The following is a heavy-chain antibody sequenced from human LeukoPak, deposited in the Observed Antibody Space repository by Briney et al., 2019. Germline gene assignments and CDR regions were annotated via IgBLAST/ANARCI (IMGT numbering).Heavy chain of an antibody. Sequence: GGSLRLSCAASGFTFSSYSMNWVRQAPGKGLEWVSYISSLSGTINYADSVKGRFIISRDNAKNSLYLQMNSLRAEDTAVYYCARDRLRGDYWGQGTLVTVSS. V-gene: IGHV3-48*01. CDR1: GFTFSSYS. CDR3: ARDRLRGDY. J-gene: IGHJ4*02. D-gene: IGHD4-17*01. CDR2: ISSLSGTI.